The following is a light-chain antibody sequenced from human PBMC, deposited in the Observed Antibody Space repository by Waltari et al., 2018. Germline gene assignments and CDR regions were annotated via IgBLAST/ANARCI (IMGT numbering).Light chain of an antibody. CDR3: TSYTSRHSLV. J-gene: IGLJ1*01. CDR2: YVS. Sequence: QSALTQPASVSGSPGQSITISCTGTSRDVGDYDWVSWYQQHPGKAPKVVIFYVSYMPSGFSNRFAGSKSGNTASLTISGLQAEDEADYYCTSYTSRHSLVFGTGTKVTVL. V-gene: IGLV2-14*03. CDR1: SRDVGDYDW.